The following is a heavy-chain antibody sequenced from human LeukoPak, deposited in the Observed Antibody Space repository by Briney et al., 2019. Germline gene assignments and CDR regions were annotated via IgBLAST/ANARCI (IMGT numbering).Heavy chain of an antibody. Sequence: SETLSLTCAVYGGSFSGYYWSWIRQPPGKGLEWIGEINHSGSTNYNPSLKSRVTIPVDTSKNQFSLKLSSVTAADTAVYYCARRSIAARWGYYYYYMDVWGKGTTVTVSS. CDR2: INHSGST. J-gene: IGHJ6*03. CDR1: GGSFSGYY. V-gene: IGHV4-34*01. D-gene: IGHD6-6*01. CDR3: ARRSIAARWGYYYYYMDV.